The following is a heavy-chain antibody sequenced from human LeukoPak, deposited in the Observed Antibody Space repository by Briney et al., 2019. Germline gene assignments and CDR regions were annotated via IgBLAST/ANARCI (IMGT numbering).Heavy chain of an antibody. CDR1: GFTFSTYA. V-gene: IGHV3-30-3*01. Sequence: GRSLRLSCAASGFTFSTYAMHWVRQAPGKGLEWVAVITYDGSNKYYADSVKGRFTISRDNSKNTLYLQVSGLRAEDTAVYYCARHLGTYSDHWGQGTLVTVSS. J-gene: IGHJ4*02. D-gene: IGHD7-27*01. CDR3: ARHLGTYSDH. CDR2: ITYDGSNK.